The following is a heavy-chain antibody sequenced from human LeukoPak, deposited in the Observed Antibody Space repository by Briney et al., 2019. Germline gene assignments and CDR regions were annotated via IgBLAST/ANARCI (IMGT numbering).Heavy chain of an antibody. CDR2: MNPNSGNT. CDR1: GYTFTSYD. Sequence: GASVKVSCKASGYTFTSYDINWVRQATGQGLEWMGWMNPNSGNTGYAQKFQGRVTITADKSTSTAYMELSSLRSEDTAVYYCARGSFQMAGGSNWGQGTLVTVSS. D-gene: IGHD3-16*01. CDR3: ARGSFQMAGGSN. J-gene: IGHJ4*02. V-gene: IGHV1-8*01.